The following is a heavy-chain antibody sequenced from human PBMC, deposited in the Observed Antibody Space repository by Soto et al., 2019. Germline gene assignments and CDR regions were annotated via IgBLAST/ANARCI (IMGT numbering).Heavy chain of an antibody. CDR3: ARAIVGAPRGYYDYYMDV. Sequence: ASVKVSCKASGYTFTGYYMHWVRQAPGQGLEWMGWINPNSGGTNYAQKFQGWVTMTRDTSISTAYMELSRLRSDDTAVYYCARAIVGAPRGYYDYYMDVWGKGTTVTVSS. V-gene: IGHV1-2*04. D-gene: IGHD1-26*01. CDR1: GYTFTGYY. CDR2: INPNSGGT. J-gene: IGHJ6*03.